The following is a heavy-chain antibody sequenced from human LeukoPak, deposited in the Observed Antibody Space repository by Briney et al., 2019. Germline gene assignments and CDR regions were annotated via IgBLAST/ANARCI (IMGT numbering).Heavy chain of an antibody. V-gene: IGHV4-59*08. D-gene: IGHD6-13*01. Sequence: SETLPVTCTGSGAAISSYDWSWIRQPPGKGLECIGDISYTGTTNYNPSLKSRVTISIDTSKNQFFLKLSSVTAADTAVYYCARHAASSWQQLDPLPPVDWGQGTLVTVSS. CDR1: GAAISSYD. CDR3: ARHAASSWQQLDPLPPVD. CDR2: ISYTGTT. J-gene: IGHJ4*02.